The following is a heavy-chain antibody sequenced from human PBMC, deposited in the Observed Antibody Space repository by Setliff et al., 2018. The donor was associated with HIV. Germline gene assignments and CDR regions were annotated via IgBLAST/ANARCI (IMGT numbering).Heavy chain of an antibody. D-gene: IGHD2-8*01. CDR3: ASKVHCTNGVCLDAFDI. J-gene: IGHJ3*02. CDR1: GYTFTGYF. CDR2: INPNSGGT. Sequence: ASVKVSCKASGYTFTGYFMHWVRQAPGQGLEWMGRINPNSGGTNYAQKFQGRATMTRDTSISTAYMELSRLRSDDTAVYYCASKVHCTNGVCLDAFDIWGQGTMV. V-gene: IGHV1-2*06.